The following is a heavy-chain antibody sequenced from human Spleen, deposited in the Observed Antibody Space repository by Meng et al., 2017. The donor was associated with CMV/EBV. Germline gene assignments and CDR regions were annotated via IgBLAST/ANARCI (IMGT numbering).Heavy chain of an antibody. CDR1: FTGYY. CDR2: INPNSGGT. J-gene: IGHJ4*02. V-gene: IGHV1-2*02. Sequence: FTGYYMHWVRQAPGQGLEWMGWINPNSGGTNYAQKFQGRVTMTRDTSISTAYMELSRLRSDDTAVYYCAREALGYCSSTSCSPTTYWGQGTLVTVSS. CDR3: AREALGYCSSTSCSPTTY. D-gene: IGHD2-2*01.